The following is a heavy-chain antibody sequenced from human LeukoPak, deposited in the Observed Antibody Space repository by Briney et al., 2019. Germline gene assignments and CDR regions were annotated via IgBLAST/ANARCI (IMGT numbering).Heavy chain of an antibody. Sequence: GGSLRLSCAASGFTFSSYWMSWVRQAPGKGLEWVANIKQDGSEKYYVDSVKGRFAISRDNAKNSLYLQMNSLRDEDTAVYYCARDSSLRYYFDYWGQGTLVTVSS. V-gene: IGHV3-7*01. D-gene: IGHD6-19*01. CDR2: IKQDGSEK. CDR3: ARDSSLRYYFDY. CDR1: GFTFSSYW. J-gene: IGHJ4*02.